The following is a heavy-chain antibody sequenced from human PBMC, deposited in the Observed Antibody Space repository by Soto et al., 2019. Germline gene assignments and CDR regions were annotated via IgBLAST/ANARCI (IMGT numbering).Heavy chain of an antibody. CDR3: ARPLRRGYYSGGSCFPFDL. CDR2: VNPNSGGT. J-gene: IGHJ2*01. CDR1: GYTFTGYY. Sequence: QVQLVQSGAEVKKPGASVKVSCKASGYTFTGYYMHWVRQAPGQGLEWMGWVNPNSGGTNYAQKFQGRVTMTRDTSISTAYMELSMLTSDDTAVYYCARPLRRGYYSGGSCFPFDLWGRGTLVTVSS. V-gene: IGHV1-2*02. D-gene: IGHD2-15*01.